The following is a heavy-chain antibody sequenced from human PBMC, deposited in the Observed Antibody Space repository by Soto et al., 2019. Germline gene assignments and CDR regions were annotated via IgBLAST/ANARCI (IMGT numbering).Heavy chain of an antibody. CDR2: INHSGST. J-gene: IGHJ3*02. CDR3: ARGGPVVVVAAMYDAFDI. Sequence: SETLSLTCAVYGGSFSGYYWSWIRQPPGKGLEWIGEINHSGSTNYNPSLKSRVTISVDTSKNQFSLKLSSVTAADTAVYYCARGGPVVVVAAMYDAFDIWGQGTMVTVSS. CDR1: GGSFSGYY. V-gene: IGHV4-34*01. D-gene: IGHD2-15*01.